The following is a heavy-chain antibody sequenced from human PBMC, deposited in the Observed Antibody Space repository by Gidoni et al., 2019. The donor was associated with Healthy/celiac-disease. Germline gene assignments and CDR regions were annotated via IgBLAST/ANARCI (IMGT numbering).Heavy chain of an antibody. CDR3: AKGSDLTYYYFDY. V-gene: IGHV3-9*01. CDR2: ISWNSGSI. J-gene: IGHJ4*02. Sequence: EVQLVESGGGLVQPGRSLRLSCAASGVTLDDYAMHWVRQAPGKGLEWVSGISWNSGSIGYADSVQGRFTISRDNAKNSLYLQMNSLRAEDTALYYCAKGSDLTYYYFDYWGQGTLVTVSS. D-gene: IGHD1-26*01. CDR1: GVTLDDYA.